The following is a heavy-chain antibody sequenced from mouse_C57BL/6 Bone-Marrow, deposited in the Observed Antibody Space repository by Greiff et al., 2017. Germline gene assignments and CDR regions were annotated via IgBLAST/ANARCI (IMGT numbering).Heavy chain of an antibody. Sequence: EVNVVESGGGLVQPGGSLKLSCAASGFTFSDYYMYWVRQTPEKRLEWVAYISTGGGSTYYPDTVKGRFTISRDNAKNTLYLQMSRLKSEDTAMYYCASPYGYAWFAYWGQGTLVTVSA. J-gene: IGHJ3*01. CDR3: ASPYGYAWFAY. D-gene: IGHD2-2*01. CDR1: GFTFSDYY. V-gene: IGHV5-12*01. CDR2: ISTGGGST.